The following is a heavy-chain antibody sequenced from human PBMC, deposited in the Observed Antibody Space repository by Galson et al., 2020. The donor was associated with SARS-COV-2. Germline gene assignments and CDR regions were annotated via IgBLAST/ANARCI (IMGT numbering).Heavy chain of an antibody. CDR1: GYTLTELS. D-gene: IGHD6-13*01. CDR3: ATGVAAAGTLVGCKCLYC. V-gene: IGHV1-24*01. J-gene: IGHJ4*02. Sequence: ASEKVSCKHSGYTLTELSMHWLRQAPGKGLEWLGSFDPEDGETIYAQHFQGRVTMTEDTSTDTAYMELSSLRSDDTDVYYGATGVAAAGTLVGCKCLYCWGQGTVCPVAS. CDR2: FDPEDGET.